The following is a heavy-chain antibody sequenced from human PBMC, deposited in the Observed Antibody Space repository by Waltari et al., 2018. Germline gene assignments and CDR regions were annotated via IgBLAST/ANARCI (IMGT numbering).Heavy chain of an antibody. CDR3: ARDTGALWMDV. CDR1: GYIFTSSY. J-gene: IGHJ6*02. Sequence: QVQLVQSGAEVKKPGASVKVSCKASGYIFTSSYMHWVRQAPRQGLEWMGIINPGGGSTIYAQKFQGRVTMTRETSTSTVYMELSSLRSEDTAVYYCARDTGALWMDVWGQGTTVTVS. D-gene: IGHD2-21*01. V-gene: IGHV1-46*01. CDR2: INPGGGST.